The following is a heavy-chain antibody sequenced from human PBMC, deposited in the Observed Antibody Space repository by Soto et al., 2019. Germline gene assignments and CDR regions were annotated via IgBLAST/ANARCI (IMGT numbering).Heavy chain of an antibody. Sequence: EVQLVESGGGLVQSGGSLRLSCAASGFIFSTYWMHWVRQAPGKGLVWVSRINSDGSSLSNADSVKGRFTISRDNAKNTLYLQMNSLRAEDTAVYYCASQSGFGSPLGFDPWGQGTLVTVPS. D-gene: IGHD3-3*01. J-gene: IGHJ5*02. V-gene: IGHV3-74*01. CDR2: INSDGSSL. CDR1: GFIFSTYW. CDR3: ASQSGFGSPLGFDP.